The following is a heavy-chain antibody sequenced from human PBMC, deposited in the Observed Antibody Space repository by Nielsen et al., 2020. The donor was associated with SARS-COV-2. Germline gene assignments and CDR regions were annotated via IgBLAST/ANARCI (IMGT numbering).Heavy chain of an antibody. V-gene: IGHV4-4*02. D-gene: IGHD4-23*01. CDR1: GGSVSSNDW. CDR3: ARAKLHLNSYFDP. Sequence: SETLSLTCAVSGGSVSSNDWWTWVRQSPGKGLEWIGEVSHSGSINYNPSLKSRVTLSMDKSKRQFSLRLTSVTAADTAIYYCARAKLHLNSYFDPWAQGTLVTVSS. J-gene: IGHJ5*02. CDR2: VSHSGSI.